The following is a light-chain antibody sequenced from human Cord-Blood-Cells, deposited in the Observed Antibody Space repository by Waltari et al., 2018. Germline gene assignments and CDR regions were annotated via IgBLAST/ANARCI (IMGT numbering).Light chain of an antibody. Sequence: SSLSASVGDRVTITCRASQSISSYLNWYQQKPGKAPKLLIYAASSLQSGVPSRFSGSGSGTDFTLTISSRQPEDFATYYCQQSYSTPLTFGGGTKVEIK. CDR2: AAS. V-gene: IGKV1-39*01. CDR3: QQSYSTPLT. J-gene: IGKJ4*01. CDR1: QSISSY.